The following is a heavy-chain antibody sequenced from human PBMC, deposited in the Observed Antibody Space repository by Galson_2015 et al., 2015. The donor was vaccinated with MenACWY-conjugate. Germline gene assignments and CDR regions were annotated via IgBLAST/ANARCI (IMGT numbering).Heavy chain of an antibody. J-gene: IGHJ4*02. CDR2: ISYDGSNE. CDR3: ARLGGNYRTTSHFDY. CDR1: GFTFRRFG. V-gene: IGHV3-30*03. Sequence: SLRLSCAASGFTFRRFGMHWVRQAPGKGLEWMAVISYDGSNESYADSVKGRFTISRDNAKNTLYLQMNSLRAEDTAVYYCARLGGNYRTTSHFDYWGQRTLVTVSS. D-gene: IGHD1-26*01.